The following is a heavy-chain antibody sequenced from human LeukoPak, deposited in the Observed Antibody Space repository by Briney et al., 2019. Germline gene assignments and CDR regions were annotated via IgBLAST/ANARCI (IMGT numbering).Heavy chain of an antibody. D-gene: IGHD3-22*01. J-gene: IGHJ1*01. CDR2: IYYSGST. Sequence: SETLSLTCTVSGGSISSYYWSWIRQPPGKGLEWIGYIYYSGSTNYSPSLKSRVTISVDTSKNQFSLKLSSVTAADTAVYYCARGIADYYDSSGYTQYFQHWGQGTLVTVSS. CDR1: GGSISSYY. V-gene: IGHV4-59*12. CDR3: ARGIADYYDSSGYTQYFQH.